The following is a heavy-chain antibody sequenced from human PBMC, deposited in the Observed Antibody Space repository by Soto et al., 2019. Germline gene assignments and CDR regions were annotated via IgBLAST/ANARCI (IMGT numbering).Heavy chain of an antibody. CDR2: IWYDGSNK. CDR3: AREPTQDTGGSDY. Sequence: GGSLRLSCAASGFTFSSYGMHWVRQAPGKGLEWVAVIWYDGSNKYYADSVKGRFTISRDNSKNTLYLQMNSLRAEDTAVYYCAREPTQDTGGSDYWGQGTLVTVSS. D-gene: IGHD2-15*01. J-gene: IGHJ4*02. V-gene: IGHV3-33*01. CDR1: GFTFSSYG.